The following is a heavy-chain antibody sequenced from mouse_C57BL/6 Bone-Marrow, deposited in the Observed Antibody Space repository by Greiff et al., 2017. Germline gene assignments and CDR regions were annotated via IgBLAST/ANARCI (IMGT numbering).Heavy chain of an antibody. CDR1: GFTFTSYA. J-gene: IGHJ4*01. CDR2: ISPGGSYT. D-gene: IGHD1-1*02. Sequence: EVQLVESGGGLVKPGGSLKLSCEASGFTFTSYAMSWVRQTPGQSLEWIATISPGGSYTNYTDNVKGQSTIARDNAKNNLYLQISQLKSEDTAMYYCARDTGGSDYAMDYWGQGTSVTVSS. CDR3: ARDTGGSDYAMDY. V-gene: IGHV5-4*01.